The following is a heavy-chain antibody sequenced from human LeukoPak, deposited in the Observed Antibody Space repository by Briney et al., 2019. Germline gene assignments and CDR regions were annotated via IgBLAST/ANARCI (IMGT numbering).Heavy chain of an antibody. J-gene: IGHJ3*02. Sequence: GGSLRLSCAASGFTFDDYAMSWVRQAPGKGLEWVSSVSGSGITTNYADSVKGRFTTSRDNSKNTVHLQMNSLRAEDTAVYYCAKYVRGSGEKAFDIWGQGTMVTVSS. V-gene: IGHV3-23*01. CDR2: VSGSGITT. CDR3: AKYVRGSGEKAFDI. D-gene: IGHD3-10*01. CDR1: GFTFDDYA.